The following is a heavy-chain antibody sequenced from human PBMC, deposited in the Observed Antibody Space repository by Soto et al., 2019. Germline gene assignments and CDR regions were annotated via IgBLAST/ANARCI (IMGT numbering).Heavy chain of an antibody. Sequence: SETLSLTCTVSGGSISSSSYYWGWIRQPPGKGLEWIGSIYYSGSTYYNPSLKSRVTISVDTSKNQFSLKLSSVTAADTAVYYCARLEYYDFWSGFIGGYYGMDVWGQGTKVTVSS. J-gene: IGHJ6*02. V-gene: IGHV4-39*01. CDR3: ARLEYYDFWSGFIGGYYGMDV. CDR2: IYYSGST. CDR1: GGSISSSSYY. D-gene: IGHD3-3*01.